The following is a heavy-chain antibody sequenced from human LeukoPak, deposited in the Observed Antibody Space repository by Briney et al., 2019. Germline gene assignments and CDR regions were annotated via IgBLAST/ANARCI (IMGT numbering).Heavy chain of an antibody. D-gene: IGHD3-22*01. CDR2: INTNTGNP. Sequence: EASVKVSCKASGYTFTSYAMNRVRQAPGQGLEWMGWINTNTGNPTYAQGFTGRFVFSLDTSVSTAYLQISSLKAEDTAVYYCARAENPPNYYDSSGYYLPIGDWGQGTLVTVSS. J-gene: IGHJ4*02. V-gene: IGHV7-4-1*02. CDR1: GYTFTSYA. CDR3: ARAENPPNYYDSSGYYLPIGD.